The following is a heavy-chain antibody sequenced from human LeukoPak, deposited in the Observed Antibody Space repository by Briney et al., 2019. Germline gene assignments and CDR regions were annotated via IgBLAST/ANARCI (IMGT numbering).Heavy chain of an antibody. CDR1: GFSLSDDY. V-gene: IGHV3-11*04. Sequence: GGSLRLSCAASGFSLSDDYMNWFRQAPGKGLEWVSYISSSGTTIYYADSVKGRFTISRDNAKNSLYLQMNSLRAEDTAVYYCARSWFGELLSAFDIWGQGTMVTVSS. CDR2: ISSSGTTI. J-gene: IGHJ3*02. CDR3: ARSWFGELLSAFDI. D-gene: IGHD3-10*01.